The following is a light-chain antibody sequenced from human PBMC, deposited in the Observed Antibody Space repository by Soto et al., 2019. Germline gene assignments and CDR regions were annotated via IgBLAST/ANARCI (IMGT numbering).Light chain of an antibody. V-gene: IGLV2-11*01. CDR1: SSDVGAYHY. Sequence: QSVLTQPRSVSGSPGQSVAISCTGTSSDVGAYHYVSWYQQHPGKAPKLMIYDVTQRPSGVPDRFSGCKSGNTASLTSSGLQAEDEADYFCGSYTGTSGVCGTGTKQTVL. CDR3: GSYTGTSGV. J-gene: IGLJ1*01. CDR2: DVT.